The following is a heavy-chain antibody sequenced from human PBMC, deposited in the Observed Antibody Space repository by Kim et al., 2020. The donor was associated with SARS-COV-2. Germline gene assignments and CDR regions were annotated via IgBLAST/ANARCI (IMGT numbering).Heavy chain of an antibody. CDR2: ISSSSSYI. CDR1: GFTFSSYS. CDR3: ARAGYWRDGYNKRPDY. J-gene: IGHJ4*02. V-gene: IGHV3-21*01. Sequence: GGSLRLSCAASGFTFSSYSMNWVRQAPGKGLEWVSSISSSSSYIYYADSVKGRFTISRDNAKNSLYLQMNSLRAEDTAVYYCARAGYWRDGYNKRPDYWGQGTLVTVSS. D-gene: IGHD5-12*01.